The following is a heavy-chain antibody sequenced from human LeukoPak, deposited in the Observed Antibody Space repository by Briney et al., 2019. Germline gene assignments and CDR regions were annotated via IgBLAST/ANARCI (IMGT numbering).Heavy chain of an antibody. CDR2: ISSNGGST. V-gene: IGHV3-64*02. Sequence: GGSLRLSCSASGFTFSSYAMHWVRQAPGKGLEYVSAISSNGGSTYYADSVKGRFTISRDNSMNTLYLQMGSLRAEDMAVYYCARGGTMIRDPFDMWGQGTMVTVSS. D-gene: IGHD3-10*01. CDR1: GFTFSSYA. CDR3: ARGGTMIRDPFDM. J-gene: IGHJ3*02.